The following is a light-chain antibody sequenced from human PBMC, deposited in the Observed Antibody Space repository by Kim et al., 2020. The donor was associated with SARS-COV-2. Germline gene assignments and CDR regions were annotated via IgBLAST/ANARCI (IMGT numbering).Light chain of an antibody. CDR1: QSISSY. CDR2: AAS. J-gene: IGKJ4*02. Sequence: DVQMTQSPSSLSASVGDRVTITCRASQSISSYLAWYQQKPGKAPKFLIYAASSLQSGVTSRFSGSGSGTDFTLTINSLQSEDFATYYCQQYNSYPPTFGGGTKVDIK. V-gene: IGKV1-16*01. CDR3: QQYNSYPPT.